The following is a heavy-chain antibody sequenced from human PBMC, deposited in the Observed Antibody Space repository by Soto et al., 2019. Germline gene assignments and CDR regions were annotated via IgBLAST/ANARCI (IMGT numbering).Heavy chain of an antibody. CDR2: ISGSGAIT. Sequence: EVQLLESGGGLVQPGGSLRLSCVASGFTFKNYDMRWVRQAPGKGLEWVSGISGSGAITYYADSVRGRFTISRDNSKNKLYLQLNSLSAEDTAIYYCAKDRQFRSYYESAGHYNNWGQGTLVTVSS. CDR1: GFTFKNYD. CDR3: AKDRQFRSYYESAGHYNN. J-gene: IGHJ4*02. V-gene: IGHV3-23*01. D-gene: IGHD3-10*01.